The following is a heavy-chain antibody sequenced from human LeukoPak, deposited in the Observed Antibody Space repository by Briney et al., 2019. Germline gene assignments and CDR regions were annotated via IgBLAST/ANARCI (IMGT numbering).Heavy chain of an antibody. J-gene: IGHJ4*02. Sequence: GGSLRLSCAASGFTFSNYAMSWVRQAPGRGLDWVSSIDNSGGRTFYADSVRGRFTFSRDNSRNTLYLQVNSLRVEDTAVYYCAKHLQKMSESADRFSPFDYWGQGTLVTVSS. CDR3: AKHLQKMSESADRFSPFDY. CDR1: GFTFSNYA. D-gene: IGHD3-16*02. CDR2: IDNSGGRT. V-gene: IGHV3-23*01.